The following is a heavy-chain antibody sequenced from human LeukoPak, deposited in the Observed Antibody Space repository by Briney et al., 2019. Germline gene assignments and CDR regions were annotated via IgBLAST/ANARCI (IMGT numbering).Heavy chain of an antibody. Sequence: GGSLRLSCAASGFTFSSYWMTWVRQAPGKGLEWVANIKEDGGEKYYVDSVKGRFTISRDNAKNSLYLQMNSLRAEDTAVYYCARDSGWFRFDYWGQGTLAIVSS. CDR3: ARDSGWFRFDY. V-gene: IGHV3-7*03. D-gene: IGHD6-13*01. CDR2: IKEDGGEK. CDR1: GFTFSSYW. J-gene: IGHJ4*02.